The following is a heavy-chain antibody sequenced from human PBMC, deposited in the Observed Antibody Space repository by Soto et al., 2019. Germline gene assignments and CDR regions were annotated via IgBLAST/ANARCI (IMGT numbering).Heavy chain of an antibody. Sequence: SQTLSLTCVISGDSVSSKTAAWNWIRLSPSRGLEWLGRTFQRSKWYFEYAISVKSRITINPDTSKNQFSLQLNSVTPEDTAVYFCARDLSARLDSWGQGTLVTVSS. V-gene: IGHV6-1*01. CDR3: ARDLSARLDS. CDR2: TFQRSKWYF. J-gene: IGHJ4*02. CDR1: GDSVSSKTAA. D-gene: IGHD2-15*01.